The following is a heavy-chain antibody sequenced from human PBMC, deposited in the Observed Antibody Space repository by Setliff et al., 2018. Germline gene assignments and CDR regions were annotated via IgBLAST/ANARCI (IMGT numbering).Heavy chain of an antibody. CDR3: ARSFSRREKFLLDY. Sequence: PSETLSLTCTVSGGSISSGYYWSWIRQPPGKRLEWIGEIIHTGSINYNPSLKSRVTISMDTSKNQFSLRVSSVTAADTAVYYCARSFSRREKFLLDYWGQGALVTVSS. CDR1: GGSISSGYY. CDR2: IIHTGSI. J-gene: IGHJ4*02. V-gene: IGHV4-34*12.